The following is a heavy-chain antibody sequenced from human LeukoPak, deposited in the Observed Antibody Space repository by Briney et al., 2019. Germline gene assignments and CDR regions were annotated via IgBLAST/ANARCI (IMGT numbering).Heavy chain of an antibody. V-gene: IGHV3-7*01. CDR1: GFTFSSYW. CDR3: ARARGPQVFDY. CDR2: IKQDGSEK. Sequence: GGSLRLSCAASGFTFSSYWMTWIRQAPGKGLEWVANIKQDGSEKYYVDSVKGRFTISRDNAKNSLYLQMNSLRAEDTAVYYCARARGPQVFDYWGQGTLVTVSS. J-gene: IGHJ4*02.